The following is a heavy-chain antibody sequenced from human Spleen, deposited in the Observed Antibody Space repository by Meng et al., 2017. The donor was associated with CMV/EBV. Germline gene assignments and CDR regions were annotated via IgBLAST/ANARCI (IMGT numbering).Heavy chain of an antibody. J-gene: IGHJ6*02. V-gene: IGHV1-46*01. D-gene: IGHD3-3*01. CDR3: ARVRQGRTIFGVVIKANDYGMDV. CDR2: INPSGGST. CDR1: GYTFTSYY. Sequence: ASVKVSCKASGYTFTSYYMHWVRQAPGQGLEWMGIINPSGGSTSYAQKFQGRVTMTRDTSTSTVYMELSSLRSEDTAVYYCARVRQGRTIFGVVIKANDYGMDVWGQGTTVTVSS.